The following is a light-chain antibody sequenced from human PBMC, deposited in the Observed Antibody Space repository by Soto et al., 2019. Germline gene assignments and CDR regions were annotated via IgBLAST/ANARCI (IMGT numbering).Light chain of an antibody. J-gene: IGLJ1*01. CDR2: DVT. Sequence: QSALTQPASVSGSPGQSITISCTGTSSDVGGYNYVSWYQQHPGKAPKLMIYDVTNRPSGVSDRFSGSKSGNTASLTISGLQAEDEADYYCNSYTSSRTLVFGSGTEVTVL. V-gene: IGLV2-14*01. CDR3: NSYTSSRTLV. CDR1: SSDVGGYNY.